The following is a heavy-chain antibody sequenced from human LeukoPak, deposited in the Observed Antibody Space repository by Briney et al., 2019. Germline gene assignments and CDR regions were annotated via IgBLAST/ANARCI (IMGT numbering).Heavy chain of an antibody. D-gene: IGHD6-13*01. CDR3: ARTTSSWSSGSYYGMDV. Sequence: ASEKVSCKASGYTFTSYDINWVRQATGQGLEWMGWMNPNSGNTGYAQKFQGRVTMTWNTSISTAYMELNSLRSEDTAVYYCARTTSSWSSGSYYGMDVWGQGTTVTVSS. CDR2: MNPNSGNT. V-gene: IGHV1-8*01. J-gene: IGHJ6*02. CDR1: GYTFTSYD.